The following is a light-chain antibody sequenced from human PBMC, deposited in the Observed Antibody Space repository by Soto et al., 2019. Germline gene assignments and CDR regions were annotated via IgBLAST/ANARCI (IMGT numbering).Light chain of an antibody. J-gene: IGKJ4*01. CDR2: GAS. V-gene: IGKV3-20*01. Sequence: EIVLTQSPGTLSLSPGEGATLSCRARQTVSSSYLAWYQQKPGQAPRLLIYGASSRATGIPDRFSGSGSGTDFTLTISRLEPEDFAVYYCHQYDSSPLTFGGGTKVEIK. CDR1: QTVSSSY. CDR3: HQYDSSPLT.